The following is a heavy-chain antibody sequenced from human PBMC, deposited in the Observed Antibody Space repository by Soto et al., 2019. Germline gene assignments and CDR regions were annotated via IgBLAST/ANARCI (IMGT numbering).Heavy chain of an antibody. CDR1: GFTFSSYA. J-gene: IGHJ3*02. CDR3: AKDYVHCSGGSCYEGADAFDI. D-gene: IGHD2-15*01. CDR2: ISGSGGST. Sequence: EVQLLESGGGLVQPGGSLRLSCAASGFTFSSYAMSWVRQAPGKGLEWVSAISGSGGSTYYADSMKGRFTISRDNSKNTLYLQMNSLRAEDTAVYYCAKDYVHCSGGSCYEGADAFDIWGQGTMVTVSS. V-gene: IGHV3-23*01.